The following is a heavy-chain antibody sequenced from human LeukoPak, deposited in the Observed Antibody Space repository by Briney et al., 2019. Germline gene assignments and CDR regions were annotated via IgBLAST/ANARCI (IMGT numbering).Heavy chain of an antibody. V-gene: IGHV3-23*01. Sequence: GGSLRLSCAASGFTFSSYAMSWVRQAPGKGLEWVSAISGSGGSTYYADSVKGRFTISRDNSKNTLYLQMNGLRAEDTAVYYCAKFRDGYNYYFDYWGQGTLVTVSS. CDR2: ISGSGGST. D-gene: IGHD5-24*01. J-gene: IGHJ4*02. CDR1: GFTFSSYA. CDR3: AKFRDGYNYYFDY.